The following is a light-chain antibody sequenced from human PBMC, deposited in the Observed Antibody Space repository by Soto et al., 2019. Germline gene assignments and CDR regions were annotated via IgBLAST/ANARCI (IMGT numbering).Light chain of an antibody. J-gene: IGKJ4*01. Sequence: EFVLTQSPGTLSLSPGEIATLSCTASQTVRNNYLAWYQQKPGQAPRLLIYDASSRATGIPDRFSGGGAGTDFTLTISRLEPEDFAVYYCQQFRSYPLTFGGGTKVDIK. V-gene: IGKV3-20*01. CDR1: QTVRNNY. CDR3: QQFRSYPLT. CDR2: DAS.